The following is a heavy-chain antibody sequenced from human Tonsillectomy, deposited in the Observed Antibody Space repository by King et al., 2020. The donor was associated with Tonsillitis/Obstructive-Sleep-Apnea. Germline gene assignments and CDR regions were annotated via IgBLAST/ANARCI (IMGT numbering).Heavy chain of an antibody. Sequence: QLVQSGAEVKKPGASVKVSCKASGYTFTSYGISWVRQAPGQGLEWMGWISAYNGNTNYAQKLQGRVTMTTDTSTSTAYLELRSLRSDDTAVYYCASGVVVPAAIDYYYYYMDVWGKGTTVTVSS. D-gene: IGHD2-2*02. CDR3: ASGVVVPAAIDYYYYYMDV. V-gene: IGHV1-18*01. CDR1: GYTFTSYG. J-gene: IGHJ6*03. CDR2: ISAYNGNT.